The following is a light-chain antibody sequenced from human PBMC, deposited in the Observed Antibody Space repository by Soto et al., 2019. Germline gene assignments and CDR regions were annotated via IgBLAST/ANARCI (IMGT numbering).Light chain of an antibody. J-gene: IGKJ3*01. CDR2: GAS. V-gene: IGKV3-20*01. CDR1: QSVSSNY. Sequence: ETVLTQSPGTLSLSPGERATPSCRASQSVSSNYLAWYQQKPGQAPRLLIYGASSRATGIPDRFSGSGSGTDFTLTISRLEPEDFAVYYCQQYGSSPPFGPGTKVDIK. CDR3: QQYGSSPP.